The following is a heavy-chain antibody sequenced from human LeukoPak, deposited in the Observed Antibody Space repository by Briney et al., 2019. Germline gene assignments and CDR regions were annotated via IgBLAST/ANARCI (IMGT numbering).Heavy chain of an antibody. D-gene: IGHD2-15*01. Sequence: SQTLSLTCAVSGGSISSGGYYWSWIRQPPGKGLEWIGYIYYSGSTSYNPSLKSRVTISVDTSKNQFSLKLSSVTAADTAVYYCARGGLRTFDYWGQGTLVTVSS. V-gene: IGHV4-61*08. CDR1: GGSISSGGYY. CDR2: IYYSGST. CDR3: ARGGLRTFDY. J-gene: IGHJ4*02.